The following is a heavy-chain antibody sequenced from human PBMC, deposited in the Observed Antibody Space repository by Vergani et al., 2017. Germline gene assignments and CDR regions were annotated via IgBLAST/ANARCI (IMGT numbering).Heavy chain of an antibody. D-gene: IGHD2-2*01. V-gene: IGHV1-2*02. Sequence: QVQLVQSGAEVKKPGASVKVSCKASGYTFTGYYMHWVRQAPGQGLEWMGWINPNSGGTNYAQKFQGRVTMTRDTSISTAYMELSRLRSDDTAVYYCARGKGRVYCSSTSCPRGAFHIWGQGTMVTVSS. CDR3: ARGKGRVYCSSTSCPRGAFHI. CDR1: GYTFTGYY. CDR2: INPNSGGT. J-gene: IGHJ3*02.